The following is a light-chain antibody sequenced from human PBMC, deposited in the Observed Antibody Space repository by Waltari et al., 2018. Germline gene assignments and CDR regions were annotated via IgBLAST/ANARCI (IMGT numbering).Light chain of an antibody. CDR1: QSISDR. V-gene: IGKV1-5*03. CDR2: KAS. CDR3: QHYNAYPWT. J-gene: IGKJ1*01. Sequence: DIQMTQSPSTLSASVGDRVTITCRASQSISDRLAWYQKKPGKSPKLLIYKASILEIGVPSRFGGSGSGTEFTLTISSLQPSDFATYYCQHYNAYPWTFGQGTKVEIK.